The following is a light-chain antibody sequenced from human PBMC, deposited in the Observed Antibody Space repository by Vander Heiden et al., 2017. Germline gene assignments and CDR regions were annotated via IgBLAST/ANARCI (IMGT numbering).Light chain of an antibody. J-gene: IGKJ1*01. CDR2: GAS. CDR3: QQDNTWPPGT. V-gene: IGKV3-15*01. Sequence: EIVMTQSPATLSVSPGERATLSCRASQSVSSNLAWYQQKPGQAPRLLIYGASTRATGIPARFSATGYGTEFTLTISSRQSEDFAVYYCQQDNTWPPGTFGQGTKVEIK. CDR1: QSVSSN.